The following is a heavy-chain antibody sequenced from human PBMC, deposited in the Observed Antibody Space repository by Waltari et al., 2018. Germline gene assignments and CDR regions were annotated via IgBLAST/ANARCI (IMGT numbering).Heavy chain of an antibody. CDR2: VYSGGTT. V-gene: IGHV3-53*01. Sequence: EVQLVESGGGLVQPGGSLRLSCAASAFTVSSSCMHWVRQAPGKGLGWVSLVYSGGTTDYAGSVEGRFTISRDSSTNTVYLQMNSLTAEDTAVYYCARDPLYYFDSWGQGALVTVSS. CDR1: AFTVSSSC. CDR3: ARDPLYYFDS. J-gene: IGHJ4*02.